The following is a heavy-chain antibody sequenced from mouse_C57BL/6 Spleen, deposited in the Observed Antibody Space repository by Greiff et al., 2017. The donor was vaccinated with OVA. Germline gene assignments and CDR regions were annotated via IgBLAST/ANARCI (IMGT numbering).Heavy chain of an antibody. CDR3: ARGVLRTGAMDY. D-gene: IGHD1-1*01. CDR1: GYTFTSYW. V-gene: IGHV1-50*01. CDR2: IDPSDSYT. Sequence: QVQLQQPGAELVKPGASVKLSCKASGYTFTSYWMKWVKQRPGQGLEWIGDIDPSDSYTNYNQKFKGKATLTVDTSSSTAYMQLSRLTSEDSAVYYGARGVLRTGAMDYWGQGTSVTVSA. J-gene: IGHJ4*01.